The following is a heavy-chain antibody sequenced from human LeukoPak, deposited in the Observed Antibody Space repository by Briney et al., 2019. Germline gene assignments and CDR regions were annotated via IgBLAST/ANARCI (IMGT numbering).Heavy chain of an antibody. CDR1: GFTFSSYA. J-gene: IGHJ4*02. Sequence: GGSLRLSCAASGFTFSSYAMSWVRQAPGKGLEWVSAISGSGGDTYYADSVKGRFTISRDNSNNTLYLQMSSLRAEDTAVYYCAKDLGSVVTPPSLDFWGQGTLVTVSS. D-gene: IGHD4-23*01. V-gene: IGHV3-23*01. CDR2: ISGSGGDT. CDR3: AKDLGSVVTPPSLDF.